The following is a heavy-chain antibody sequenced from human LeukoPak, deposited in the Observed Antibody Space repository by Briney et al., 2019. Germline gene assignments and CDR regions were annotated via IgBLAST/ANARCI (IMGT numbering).Heavy chain of an antibody. CDR1: GFAFETYW. D-gene: IGHD3-22*01. CDR3: VKEGEEASGYYVY. CDR2: IKQDGNVQ. J-gene: IGHJ4*02. Sequence: SGGSLRLSCAASGFAFETYWMSWVRQAPGKGLEWVANIKQDGNVQYYVDSVKGRFTITRDNAKNSLYLQMNRLRAEDTALYYCVKEGEEASGYYVYWGQGTLVTVSS. V-gene: IGHV3-7*03.